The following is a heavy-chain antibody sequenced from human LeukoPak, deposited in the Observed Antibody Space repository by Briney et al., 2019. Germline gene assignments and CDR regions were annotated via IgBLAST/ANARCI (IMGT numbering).Heavy chain of an antibody. J-gene: IGHJ5*02. D-gene: IGHD5-18*01. V-gene: IGHV4-38-2*01. CDR2: IYHSGST. CDR3: ARTHMDTALVRIKWFDP. Sequence: SETLSLTCAVSGYSITSGYYWGWIRQPPGKGLGWIGSIYHSGSTYYNSSLRSRVTISVDTSKNQFSLKLSSVTAADTAVYYCARTHMDTALVRIKWFDPWGQGTLVTVSS. CDR1: GYSITSGYY.